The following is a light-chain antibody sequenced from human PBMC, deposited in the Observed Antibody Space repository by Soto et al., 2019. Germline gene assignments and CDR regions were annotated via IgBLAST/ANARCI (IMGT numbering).Light chain of an antibody. J-gene: IGLJ2*01. V-gene: IGLV2-14*01. CDR2: DVS. CDR1: SSDVGGYNY. CDR3: SSYTGSATRVV. Sequence: QSVLTQPASVSGSPGQSITISCTGTSSDVGGYNYVSWYQQHPGKAPKLMIYDVSYRPSGVSNRFSGSKSGNTASLTISGLQAEDEADYYCSSYTGSATRVVFGGGTKVTVL.